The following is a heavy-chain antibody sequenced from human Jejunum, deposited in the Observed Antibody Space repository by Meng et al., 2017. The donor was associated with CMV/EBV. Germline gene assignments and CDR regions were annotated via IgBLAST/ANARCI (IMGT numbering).Heavy chain of an antibody. CDR2: IDSDGGVT. CDR3: AKYSFGIIVCPDS. Sequence: SGFTFSSYWMHWVRQAPGKGLVWVARIDSDGGVTSYADSVKGRFTISRDNVRKTLFLEMTGLRDGDTATYFCAKYSFGIIVCPDSWGQGTLVTVSS. V-gene: IGHV3-74*01. D-gene: IGHD3-3*01. CDR1: GFTFSSYW. J-gene: IGHJ4*02.